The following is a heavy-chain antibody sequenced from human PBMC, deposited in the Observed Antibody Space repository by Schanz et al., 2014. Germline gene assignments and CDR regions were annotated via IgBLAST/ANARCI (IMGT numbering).Heavy chain of an antibody. V-gene: IGHV3-30*02. Sequence: QVQLVESGGGVVQPGGSLRLSCAASGFTFSSYGMHWVRQAPGKGLEWVAFIRYDGSNKYYADSVKGRFTISRDNSKNTLYLQMNSLRAEDTAVYYCAKGFDYWGQGAVVIVSS. J-gene: IGHJ4*02. CDR1: GFTFSSYG. CDR3: AKGFDY. CDR2: IRYDGSNK.